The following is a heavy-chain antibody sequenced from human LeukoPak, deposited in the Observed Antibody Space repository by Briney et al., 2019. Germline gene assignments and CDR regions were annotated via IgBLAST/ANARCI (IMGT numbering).Heavy chain of an antibody. Sequence: PGGSLRLSCAASGFTFSSYEMNWVRQAPGKGLEWVSYISSSGSTIYYADSVKGRVTIARDNAKNSLYLQMNSLRDEDTAVYYCARDGSNTAMVTRGSNWGQGKLVTVSS. CDR3: ARDGSNTAMVTRGSN. V-gene: IGHV3-48*03. D-gene: IGHD5-18*01. CDR2: ISSSGSTI. CDR1: GFTFSSYE. J-gene: IGHJ4*02.